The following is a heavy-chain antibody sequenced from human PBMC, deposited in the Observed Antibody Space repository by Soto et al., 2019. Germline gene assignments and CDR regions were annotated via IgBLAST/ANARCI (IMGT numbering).Heavy chain of an antibody. CDR1: GYTFINYY. CDR3: ARSTDRYYFDY. V-gene: IGHV1-46*01. Sequence: QVQLVQSGAEVKKPGAPVKISCKASGYTFINYYLHWVRLAPGQGLEWLGMINPSSGDTTSAQKFQARVTMTRGSSPRTVDLDLSSLRSDDTAVYYCARSTDRYYFDYWGQGTLVTVSS. CDR2: INPSSGDT. J-gene: IGHJ4*02. D-gene: IGHD1-1*01.